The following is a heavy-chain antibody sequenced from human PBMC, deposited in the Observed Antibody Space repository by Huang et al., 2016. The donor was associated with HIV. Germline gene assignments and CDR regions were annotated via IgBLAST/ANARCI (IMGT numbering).Heavy chain of an antibody. D-gene: IGHD3-22*01. CDR1: GYAFTSYY. J-gene: IGHJ4*02. Sequence: QVQLVQSGAEVKTPGASVKVSCKASGYAFTSYYIPWVRQAPGQGLEWMRKINPRDGSTSYAQKFQGRVTTTRDTSTNTVFMELSSLRSEDTAVYYCARDRDFYDSSGYWGFNYFDYWGQGTLVTVSS. CDR2: INPRDGST. V-gene: IGHV1-46*01. CDR3: ARDRDFYDSSGYWGFNYFDY.